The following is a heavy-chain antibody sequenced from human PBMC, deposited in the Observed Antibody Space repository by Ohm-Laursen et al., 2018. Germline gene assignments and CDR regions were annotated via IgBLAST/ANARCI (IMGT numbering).Heavy chain of an antibody. J-gene: IGHJ5*02. D-gene: IGHD6-19*01. CDR3: ARDLRHSSIWFDP. CDR1: GYSITSDYY. Sequence: GTLSLTWSVSGYSITSDYYWGWIRQPPGKGLEWIGSFHHRGSTYYSPSLKSRVTMSLDTSKNQFSLKLSSVTAADTAVYYCARDLRHSSIWFDPWGQGTLVTVSS. CDR2: FHHRGST. V-gene: IGHV4-38-2*02.